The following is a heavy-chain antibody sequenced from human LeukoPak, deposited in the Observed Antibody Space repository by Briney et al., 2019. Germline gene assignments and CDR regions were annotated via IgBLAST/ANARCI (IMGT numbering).Heavy chain of an antibody. Sequence: GTLSLTCTVSGGSISSYYWSWVRQAPGKGLEWVANIKYDGSRKFYVDSVEGRFTVSRDNAQNSLYLQMNSLRAEDTAIYYCARDQDPYYYGLGSPSWFDPWGQGTLVTVSS. V-gene: IGHV3-7*01. CDR3: ARDQDPYYYGLGSPSWFDP. J-gene: IGHJ5*02. CDR2: IKYDGSRK. CDR1: GGSISSYY. D-gene: IGHD3-10*01.